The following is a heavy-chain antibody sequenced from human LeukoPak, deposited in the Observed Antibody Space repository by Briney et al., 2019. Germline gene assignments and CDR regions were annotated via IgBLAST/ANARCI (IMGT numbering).Heavy chain of an antibody. V-gene: IGHV4-59*01. Sequence: SETLSLTCTVSGGSISSYYWSWIRQPPGKGLKWIGYIYYSGSTNYNPSLKSRVTISVDTSKNQFSLKLSSVTAADTAVYYCARTYYDFWSGYPFDYWGQGTLVTVSS. CDR1: GGSISSYY. D-gene: IGHD3-3*01. CDR3: ARTYYDFWSGYPFDY. J-gene: IGHJ4*02. CDR2: IYYSGST.